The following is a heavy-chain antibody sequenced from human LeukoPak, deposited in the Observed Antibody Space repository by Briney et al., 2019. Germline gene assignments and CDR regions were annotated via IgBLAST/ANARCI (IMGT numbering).Heavy chain of an antibody. J-gene: IGHJ4*02. CDR2: VRGSGGNT. CDR1: GFTFSSYA. V-gene: IGHV3-23*01. D-gene: IGHD6-19*01. CDR3: AKDRSSGWYTTLDY. Sequence: PGGSLRLSCAASGFTFSSYAITWVRQAPGKGLEWVSAVRGSGGNTSYADSVKGRFTISRDNSKNTLYLQMNSLRAEDTAVYYCAKDRSSGWYTTLDYWGQGVLVTVSS.